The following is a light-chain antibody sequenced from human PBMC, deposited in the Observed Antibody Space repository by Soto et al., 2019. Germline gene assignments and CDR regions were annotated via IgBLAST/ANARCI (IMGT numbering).Light chain of an antibody. V-gene: IGLV1-47*01. CDR2: RNN. CDR3: AAWDAGVSGPA. J-gene: IGLJ2*01. CDR1: SSNIGSKY. Sequence: QYALTQPPSASGTPGQRVTISCSGSSSNIGSKYVYWYQQLPGTAPKLLMYRNNQRPSGVPDRFSGSKSGTSASLAISGLRSEDEADYYCAAWDAGVSGPAFGGGTKVTVL.